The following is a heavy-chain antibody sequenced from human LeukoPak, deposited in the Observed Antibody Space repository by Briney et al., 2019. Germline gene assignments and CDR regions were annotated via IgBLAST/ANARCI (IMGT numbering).Heavy chain of an antibody. Sequence: GGSLRLSCAASGFTFSSYGMHWVRQAPGKGLEWVAVISYDGSNKYYADSVKGRFTISRDNSKNTLYLQMNSLRAEDTAVYYCAKDASRGYRLLEEMTDWGQGTLVTVSS. V-gene: IGHV3-30*18. D-gene: IGHD2-2*01. J-gene: IGHJ4*02. CDR3: AKDASRGYRLLEEMTD. CDR2: ISYDGSNK. CDR1: GFTFSSYG.